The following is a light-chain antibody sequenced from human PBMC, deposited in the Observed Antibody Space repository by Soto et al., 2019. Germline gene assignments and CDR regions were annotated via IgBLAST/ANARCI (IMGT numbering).Light chain of an antibody. Sequence: QSLLTQPASVSGSPGQSITISCTGTSSDVGGYNYVSWYQQHPGKAPKLMIYEVSNRPSGVSNRFSGSKSGNTASLTISGLQAEDEADYYCSSYTSSSTPVFGGGTKVTVL. CDR2: EVS. CDR1: SSDVGGYNY. J-gene: IGLJ2*01. CDR3: SSYTSSSTPV. V-gene: IGLV2-14*01.